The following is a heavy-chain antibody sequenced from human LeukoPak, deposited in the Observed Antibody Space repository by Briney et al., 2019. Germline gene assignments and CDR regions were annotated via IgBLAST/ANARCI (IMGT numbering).Heavy chain of an antibody. CDR2: IFHSGST. CDR1: GYSISSGYY. V-gene: IGHV4-38-2*02. CDR3: ARGDRYFDL. Sequence: SETLSLTCTVSGYSISSGYYWGWIRQPPGKGLEWIGSIFHSGSTYYNPSLKSRVTMSVDTSKNQFSLKLSSVTAADTAVYYCARGDRYFDLWGRGTLITVSS. J-gene: IGHJ2*01.